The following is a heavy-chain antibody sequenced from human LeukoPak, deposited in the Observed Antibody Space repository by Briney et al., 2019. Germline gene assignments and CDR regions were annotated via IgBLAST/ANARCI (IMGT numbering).Heavy chain of an antibody. J-gene: IGHJ4*02. CDR1: DGSISSYY. D-gene: IGHD5-12*01. CDR3: ARAAGYRFDY. V-gene: IGHV4-59*01. CDR2: IYYSGSA. Sequence: SETLSLTCTVSDGSISSYYWSWIRQPPGKGLEWIGYIYYSGSANYNPSLKSRVTISVDTSKNQFSLKLNSVTAADTAVYYCARAAGYRFDYWGQGTLVTVSS.